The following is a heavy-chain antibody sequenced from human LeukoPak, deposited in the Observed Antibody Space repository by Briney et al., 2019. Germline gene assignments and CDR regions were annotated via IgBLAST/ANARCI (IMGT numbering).Heavy chain of an antibody. CDR2: IHHSGYS. J-gene: IGHJ2*01. Sequence: SETLSLTCTVSGGSISSSYWNWIRQPPGKGLQWIGFIHHSGYSDFNPSLKSRVTISVDASKNQFSLKLRSVTAADSAVYYCARRGHRSGSARGWYFDLWGRGTLITVSS. CDR3: ARRGHRSGSARGWYFDL. D-gene: IGHD6-19*01. V-gene: IGHV4-59*08. CDR1: GGSISSSY.